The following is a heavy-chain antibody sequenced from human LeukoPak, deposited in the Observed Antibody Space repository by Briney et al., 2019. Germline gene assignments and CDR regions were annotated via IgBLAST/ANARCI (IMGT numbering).Heavy chain of an antibody. J-gene: IGHJ4*02. Sequence: GGSLRLSCAASGFIFRNHGMHWVRQAPGKGLEWVTFIWYDGSEKYYADSVRSRFTISRDNSKNTVNLQMNSLRTDDTALYYCAKDLSSGWSFDSWGQGTLVTVSS. V-gene: IGHV3-30*02. CDR3: AKDLSSGWSFDS. CDR1: GFIFRNHG. CDR2: IWYDGSEK. D-gene: IGHD6-19*01.